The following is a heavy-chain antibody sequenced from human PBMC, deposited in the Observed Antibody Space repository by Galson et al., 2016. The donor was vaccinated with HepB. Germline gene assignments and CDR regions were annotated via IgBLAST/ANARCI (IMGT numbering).Heavy chain of an antibody. CDR2: VSGSSSTT. V-gene: IGHV3-23*01. CDR1: GFTFNNYA. Sequence: SLRLSCAASGFTFNNYAMSWVRQAPGKGLECVSVVSGSSSTTYYADSVKGRFTISKDNSRNTLYLQMNSLRAEDTGVYYCARERIAVAGPHYYFYAKDVWGQGTTVTVSS. J-gene: IGHJ6*02. D-gene: IGHD6-19*01. CDR3: ARERIAVAGPHYYFYAKDV.